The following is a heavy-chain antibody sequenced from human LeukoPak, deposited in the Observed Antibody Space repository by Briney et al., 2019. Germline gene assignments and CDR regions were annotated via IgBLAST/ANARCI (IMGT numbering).Heavy chain of an antibody. J-gene: IGHJ6*02. CDR2: FDPEDCET. Sequence: GASVKVSCKVSGYTLTELSMHWVRQAPGKGLEWMGGFDPEDCETIYAQKFQGRVTMTEDTSTDTAYMELSSRRSEDTAVYYCATAQGYCSGGRCYHIYYYYGMDVWGQGTTVTVSS. CDR1: GYTLTELS. CDR3: ATAQGYCSGGRCYHIYYYYGMDV. D-gene: IGHD2-15*01. V-gene: IGHV1-24*01.